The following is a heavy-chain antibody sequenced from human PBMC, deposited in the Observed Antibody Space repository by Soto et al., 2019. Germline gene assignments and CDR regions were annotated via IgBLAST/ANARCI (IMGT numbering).Heavy chain of an antibody. CDR1: GGSISSGDYY. CDR3: ARGTDQNDYGDYAYDY. D-gene: IGHD4-17*01. CDR2: IYYSGST. Sequence: QVQLQESGPGLVKPSQTLSLTCTVSGGSISSGDYYWSWIRQPPGKGLEWIGYIYYSGSTYYNPSLQSRGTISVDTSKNQFSLKLSSVTAADTAVYYCARGTDQNDYGDYAYDYWGQGTLVTVSS. J-gene: IGHJ4*02. V-gene: IGHV4-30-4*01.